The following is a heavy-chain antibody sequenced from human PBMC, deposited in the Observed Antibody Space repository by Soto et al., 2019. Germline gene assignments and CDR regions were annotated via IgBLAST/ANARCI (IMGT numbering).Heavy chain of an antibody. CDR3: ASVPLGYSYGYAYYYYGMDV. D-gene: IGHD5-18*01. V-gene: IGHV4-39*01. CDR2: IYYSGST. Sequence: PSETLSLTCTVSGGSISSSSYYWGWIRQPPGKGLEWIGSIYYSGSTYYNPSLKSRVTISVDTSKNQFSLKLSSVTAADTAVYYCASVPLGYSYGYAYYYYGMDVWGQGTTVTV. CDR1: GGSISSSSYY. J-gene: IGHJ6*02.